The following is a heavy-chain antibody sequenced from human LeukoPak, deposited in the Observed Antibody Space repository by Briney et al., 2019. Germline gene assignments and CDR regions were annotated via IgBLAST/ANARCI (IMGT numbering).Heavy chain of an antibody. Sequence: SETLSLTCTVSGGSISSSSYYWGWIRQPPGKGLEWIGSIYYSGSTYYNPSLKSRATISVDTSKNQFSLKLSSVTAADTAVYYCARVDTSTYDFWSGYYVPAGFDYWGQGTLVTVSS. CDR2: IYYSGST. D-gene: IGHD3-3*01. J-gene: IGHJ4*02. V-gene: IGHV4-39*01. CDR3: ARVDTSTYDFWSGYYVPAGFDY. CDR1: GGSISSSSYY.